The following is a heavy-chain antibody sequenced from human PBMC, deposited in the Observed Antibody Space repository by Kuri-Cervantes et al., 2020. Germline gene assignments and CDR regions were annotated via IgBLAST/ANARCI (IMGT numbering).Heavy chain of an antibody. J-gene: IGHJ6*02. CDR3: ATDIVVVPAAITYGMDV. Sequence: ASVKVSCKASGYTFTSYHMHWVRQAPGQGLEWMGIINPSGGSTSYAQKFQGRVTMTGDTSTSTVYMELSSLRSEDTAVYYCATDIVVVPAAITYGMDVWGQGTTVTVSS. CDR1: GYTFTSYH. V-gene: IGHV1-46*01. CDR2: INPSGGST. D-gene: IGHD2-2*02.